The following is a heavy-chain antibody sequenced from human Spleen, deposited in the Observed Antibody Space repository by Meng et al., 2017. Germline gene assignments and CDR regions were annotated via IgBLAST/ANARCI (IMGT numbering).Heavy chain of an antibody. V-gene: IGHV3-13*01. CDR3: ARDRPDYDYVWGSYRLNWFDP. CDR1: GFTFSSYD. CDR2: IGTAGDT. D-gene: IGHD3-16*02. Sequence: GGSLRLSCAASGFTFSSYDMHWVRQATGKGLEWVSAIGTAGDTYYPGSVKGRFTISRDNAKNSLYLQMNSLRAEDTAVYYCARDRPDYDYVWGSYRLNWFDPWGQGTLVTVSS. J-gene: IGHJ5*02.